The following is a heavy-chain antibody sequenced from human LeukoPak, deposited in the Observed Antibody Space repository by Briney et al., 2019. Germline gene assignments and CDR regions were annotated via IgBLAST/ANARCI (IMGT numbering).Heavy chain of an antibody. J-gene: IGHJ5*02. CDR2: IIPIFGTA. Sequence: SVKVSCKASGGTFSSYAISWVRQAPGQGLEWMGGIIPIFGTANYAQKFQGRVTITADESTSTAYMELSSLRSEDTAVYYCARDGEDYGGFKPANWFDPWGQGTLVTVSS. V-gene: IGHV1-69*13. CDR3: ARDGEDYGGFKPANWFDP. CDR1: GGTFSSYA. D-gene: IGHD4-23*01.